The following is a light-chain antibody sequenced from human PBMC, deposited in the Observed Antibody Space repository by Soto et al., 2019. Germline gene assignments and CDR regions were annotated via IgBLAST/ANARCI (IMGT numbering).Light chain of an antibody. CDR3: QQYNSYPPT. CDR1: QSVASLY. V-gene: IGKV3-15*01. Sequence: EIVLTQSPDTLSLSPGERATLSCRASQSVASLYLAWYQQKPGQAPRLLIYGASTRATGIPVRFSGSGSGTEFTLTVSSLQPEDFATYYCQQYNSYPPTFGQGTRLEIK. CDR2: GAS. J-gene: IGKJ5*01.